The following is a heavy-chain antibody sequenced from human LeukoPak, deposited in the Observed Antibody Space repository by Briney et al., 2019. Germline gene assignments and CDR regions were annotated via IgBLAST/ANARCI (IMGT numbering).Heavy chain of an antibody. CDR2: IKQDGSEK. V-gene: IGHV3-7*01. CDR3: ARVRGIQAGLDI. J-gene: IGHJ3*02. CDR1: GFSFSTYW. D-gene: IGHD1-14*01. Sequence: GGSLRLSCAASGFSFSTYWMSWVRQAPGKGLEWVANIKQDGSEKYYVDSVKGRFTISRDNAKDSLYLQMNSLRAEDTAVYYCARVRGIQAGLDIWGQGTMVTVSS.